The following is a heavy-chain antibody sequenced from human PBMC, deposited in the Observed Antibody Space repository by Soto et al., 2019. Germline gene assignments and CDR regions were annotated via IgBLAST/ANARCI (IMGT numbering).Heavy chain of an antibody. CDR3: ARADYGDYYFDY. CDR2: IWYDGSNK. CDR1: GLTFSSYG. V-gene: IGHV3-33*01. Sequence: GWSLRLSCAASGLTFSSYGMHWVRQAPGKGLEWVAVIWYDGSNKYYADSVKGRFTISRDNSKNTLYLQMNSLRAEDTAVYYCARADYGDYYFDYWGQGTLVTVSS. J-gene: IGHJ4*02. D-gene: IGHD4-17*01.